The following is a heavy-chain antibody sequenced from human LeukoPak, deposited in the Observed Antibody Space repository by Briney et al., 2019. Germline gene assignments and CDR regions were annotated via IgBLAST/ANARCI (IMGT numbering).Heavy chain of an antibody. V-gene: IGHV4-4*02. D-gene: IGHD3-16*02. Sequence: PSETLSLTCAVSGGSISSSNWWSWVRQPPGKGLEWIWEIYHSGSTNYNPSLKSRVTISVDTSKNQFYLKLSSVTAADTAVYYCARIVISTTTFDYWGQGTLVTVSS. J-gene: IGHJ4*02. CDR3: ARIVISTTTFDY. CDR1: GGSISSSNW. CDR2: IYHSGST.